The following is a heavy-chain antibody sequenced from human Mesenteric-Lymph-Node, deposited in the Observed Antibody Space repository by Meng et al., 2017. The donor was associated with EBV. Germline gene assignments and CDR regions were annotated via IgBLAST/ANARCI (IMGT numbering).Heavy chain of an antibody. CDR1: GGSITSSNW. J-gene: IGHJ4*02. V-gene: IGHV4-4*02. CDR2: IFHSGSA. Sequence: QWHLQESGPGLVKPSGTLSLTCDVSGGSITSSNWWSWFRQPPGKGLEWIGEIFHSGSAKYNPSLKSRVTISVDKSKNHFSLRLSSVTAADTAVYYCVRRVVVMKEEELDHWGQGTLVTVSS. D-gene: IGHD3-22*01. CDR3: VRRVVVMKEEELDH.